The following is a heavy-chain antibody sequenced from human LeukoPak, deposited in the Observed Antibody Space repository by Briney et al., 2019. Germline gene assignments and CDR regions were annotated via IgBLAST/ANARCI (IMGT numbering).Heavy chain of an antibody. Sequence: PGGSLRLSCAASGFTFSSYSMNWVRQAPGKGLEWVANIKQDGSEKYYVDSVKGRFTISRDNAKNSLYLQMNSLRAEDTAVYYCARDTRIDFWSGYSLDVWGKGTTVTVSS. CDR2: IKQDGSEK. D-gene: IGHD3-3*01. CDR1: GFTFSSYS. V-gene: IGHV3-7*01. CDR3: ARDTRIDFWSGYSLDV. J-gene: IGHJ6*04.